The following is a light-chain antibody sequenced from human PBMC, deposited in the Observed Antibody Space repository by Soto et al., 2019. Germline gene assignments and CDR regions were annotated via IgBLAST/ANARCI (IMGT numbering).Light chain of an antibody. V-gene: IGLV1-44*01. CDR1: SSNIGSHT. CDR2: SND. Sequence: QSVLTQPPSASGTPGQRVTMSCSGSSSNIGSHTVSWFQHLPGTAPKLLIYSNDQRPSGVPDRFSGSKSGTSASLAISGLQSYDEADYYCAAWDASLKGWVVGGGTKLTVL. CDR3: AAWDASLKGWV. J-gene: IGLJ3*02.